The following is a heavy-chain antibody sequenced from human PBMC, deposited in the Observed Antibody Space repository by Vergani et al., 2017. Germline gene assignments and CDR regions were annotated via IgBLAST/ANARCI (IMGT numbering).Heavy chain of an antibody. V-gene: IGHV1-24*01. CDR2: FDPEDGET. D-gene: IGHD2-21*02. Sequence: QVQLVQSGAEVKKPAASVKVSCKVSGYTLTELSMHWVRQAPGKGLEWMGGFDPEDGETIYAQKFQGRVTMTEDTSTDTAYMELSSLRSEDTAVYYCATGVVVTAMPKTPDAFDIWGQGTMVTVSS. CDR1: GYTLTELS. J-gene: IGHJ3*02. CDR3: ATGVVVTAMPKTPDAFDI.